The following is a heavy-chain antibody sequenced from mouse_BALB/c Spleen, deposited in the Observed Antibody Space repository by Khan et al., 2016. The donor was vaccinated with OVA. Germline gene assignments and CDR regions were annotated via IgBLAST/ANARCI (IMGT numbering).Heavy chain of an antibody. J-gene: IGHJ3*01. V-gene: IGHV3-8*02. D-gene: IGHD1-3*01. CDR2: MIYSGYT. CDR1: GDSITSGF. CDR3: ARSTYKYAFAY. Sequence: EVQLQESGPSLVQPSQTLSLTCSVTGDSITSGFWSWVRKFPGNKLEYMGYMIYSGYTYYNPSPKGRFSITRHTSKNQYYLQLNSVTTEDTATYXCARSTYKYAFAYWGQGALVTVSS.